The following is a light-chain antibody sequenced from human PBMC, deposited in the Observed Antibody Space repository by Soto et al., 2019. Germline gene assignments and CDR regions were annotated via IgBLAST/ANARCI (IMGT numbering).Light chain of an antibody. CDR2: EVS. V-gene: IGLV2-14*01. CDR3: SSYTTSSTLII. Sequence: QSALTQPASVSGSPGQSITISCTAITSDFGGYNYVSWYQHLPGKAPKLVIFEVSNRPSGVPTRFSGSKSGNTASLTISGLQAEDEADYYCSSYTTSSTLIIFGGGTKL. J-gene: IGLJ2*01. CDR1: TSDFGGYNY.